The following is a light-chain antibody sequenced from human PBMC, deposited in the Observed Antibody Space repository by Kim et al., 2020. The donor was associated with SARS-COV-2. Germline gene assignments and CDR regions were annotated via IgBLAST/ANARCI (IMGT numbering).Light chain of an antibody. CDR3: QLWDTSSDHRYV. J-gene: IGLJ1*01. CDR1: NIGGKS. V-gene: IGLV3-21*04. Sequence: SYELTQPPSVSVAPGGTATITCRGDNIGGKSVHWYQQKPGQAPVLVIYYDSNRPSGIPERFSGSNSGNSATLTISRVAAGDEADYFCQLWDTSSDHRYVFGTGTKVTVL. CDR2: YDS.